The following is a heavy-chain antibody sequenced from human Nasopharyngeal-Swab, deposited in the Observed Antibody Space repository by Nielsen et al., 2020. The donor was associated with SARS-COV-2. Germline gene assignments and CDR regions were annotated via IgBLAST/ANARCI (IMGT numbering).Heavy chain of an antibody. Sequence: WIRQPPGKGLEWIGYIYYSGSTYYNPSLKSRVTISVDTSKNQFSLKLSSVTAADTAAYYCARDTGCGGDCPKEVNSYGMDVWGQGTTVTVSS. V-gene: IGHV4-59*12. D-gene: IGHD2-21*01. J-gene: IGHJ6*02. CDR2: IYYSGST. CDR3: ARDTGCGGDCPKEVNSYGMDV.